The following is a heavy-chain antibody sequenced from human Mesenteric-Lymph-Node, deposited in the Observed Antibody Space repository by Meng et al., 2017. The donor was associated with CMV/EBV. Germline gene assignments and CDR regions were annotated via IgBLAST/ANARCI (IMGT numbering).Heavy chain of an antibody. D-gene: IGHD6-25*01. CDR1: GFTFSSYT. J-gene: IGHJ6*02. CDR3: ARDSSGTPYYYYYAMDV. V-gene: IGHV3-21*01. Sequence: GGSLRLSCAGSGFTFSSYTMNWVRQAPGKGLEWVSSISSSSSTYIYYADSVKGRFTISRDNARNSLYLQMNSLRAEDTAVYYCARDSSGTPYYYYYAMDVWGQGTTVTVSS. CDR2: ISSSSSTYI.